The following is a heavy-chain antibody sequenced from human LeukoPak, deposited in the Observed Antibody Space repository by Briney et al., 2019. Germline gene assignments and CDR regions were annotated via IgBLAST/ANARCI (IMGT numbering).Heavy chain of an antibody. D-gene: IGHD6-13*01. CDR3: AKGGAEADNYWYFDL. CDR2: ISWKSGSI. J-gene: IGHJ2*01. V-gene: IGHV3-9*02. CDR1: GFTSDDYA. Sequence: GRSLRLSCVASGFTSDDYAMHWVRQAPGKGLDWVSGISWKSGSIGCADSVKGRFTISRDNAKNSLYLQMNSLRPEDTALYYCAKGGAEADNYWYFDLWGRGTLVTVSS.